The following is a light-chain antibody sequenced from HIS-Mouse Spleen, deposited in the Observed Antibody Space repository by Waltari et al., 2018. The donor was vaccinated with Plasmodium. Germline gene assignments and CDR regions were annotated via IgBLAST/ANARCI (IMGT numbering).Light chain of an antibody. CDR3: SSYTSSSTLV. CDR1: SSAVGGYNN. CDR2: DVS. J-gene: IGLJ2*01. Sequence: QSALTQPASVSGSPGQSITIPCTGTSSAVGGYNNVSWYQQHPGKAPKLMIYDVSNRPSGVSNRFSGSKSGNTASLTISGLQAEDEADYYCSSYTSSSTLVFGGGTKLTVL. V-gene: IGLV2-14*03.